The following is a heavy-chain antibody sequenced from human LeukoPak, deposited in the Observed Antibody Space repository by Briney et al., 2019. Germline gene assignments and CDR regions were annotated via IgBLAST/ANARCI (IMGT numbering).Heavy chain of an antibody. V-gene: IGHV4-34*01. Sequence: SETLSLTCAVYGGSFSGYYWSWIRQPPGKGLEWIGEINHSGSTNYNPSLKSRVTISVDTSKSQFSLKLSSVTAADTAVYYCARGGGDPDDYWGQGTLVTVSS. CDR1: GGSFSGYY. J-gene: IGHJ4*02. CDR2: INHSGST. CDR3: ARGGGDPDDY. D-gene: IGHD2-21*01.